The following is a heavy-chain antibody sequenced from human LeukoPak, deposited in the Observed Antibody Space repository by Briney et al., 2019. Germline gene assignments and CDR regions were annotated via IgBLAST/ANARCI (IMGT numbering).Heavy chain of an antibody. V-gene: IGHV1-18*01. D-gene: IGHD3-16*01. CDR1: GYTFTSYG. CDR3: ARVFFGVFRLGESRFDY. Sequence: GASVKVSCKTSGYTFTSYGVTWVRQAPGQGLEWMGWISAFNGNTHYPQKFQGRVTMITDTSTSTVYMEVRSLRSDDTAVYYCARVFFGVFRLGESRFDYWGQGTLVTVSS. CDR2: ISAFNGNT. J-gene: IGHJ4*02.